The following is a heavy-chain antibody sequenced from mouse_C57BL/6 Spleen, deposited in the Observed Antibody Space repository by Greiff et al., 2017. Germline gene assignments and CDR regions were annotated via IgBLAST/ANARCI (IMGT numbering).Heavy chain of an antibody. J-gene: IGHJ1*03. Sequence: QVTLKVSGPGILQPSQTLSLTCSFSGFSLSTFGMGVGWIRQPSGKGLEWLAHIWWDDDKYYNPALKSRLTISKATSKNQVFLKIANVDTADTATYYCARRKAITTVVATNFDVWGTGTTVTVSS. CDR1: GFSLSTFGMG. D-gene: IGHD1-1*01. CDR2: IWWDDDK. V-gene: IGHV8-8*01. CDR3: ARRKAITTVVATNFDV.